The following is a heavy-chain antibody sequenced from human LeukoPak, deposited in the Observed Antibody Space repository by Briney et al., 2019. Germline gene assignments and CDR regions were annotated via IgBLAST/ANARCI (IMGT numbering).Heavy chain of an antibody. CDR3: ARGSGYSSSCLLGAFDI. Sequence: ASVKVPCKASGYTFTSYDINWVRQATGQGLEWMGWMNPNSGNTGYAQKFQGRVTMTRNTSISTAYMELSSLRSEDTAVYYCARGSGYSSSCLLGAFDIWGQGTMVTVSS. CDR1: GYTFTSYD. V-gene: IGHV1-8*01. J-gene: IGHJ3*02. D-gene: IGHD6-13*01. CDR2: MNPNSGNT.